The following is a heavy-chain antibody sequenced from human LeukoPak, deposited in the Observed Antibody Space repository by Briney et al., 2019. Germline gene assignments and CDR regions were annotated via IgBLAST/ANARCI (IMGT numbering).Heavy chain of an antibody. Sequence: PGGSLRLSCAASGFTYSSYSMNWVRQAPGKRLEWVSSISSSSSYIYYADSVKGRFTISRDNAKNSLYLQMNSLRAEDTAVYYCARTYSSSWYTAFDIWGQGTMVTVSS. CDR1: GFTYSSYS. J-gene: IGHJ3*02. CDR3: ARTYSSSWYTAFDI. D-gene: IGHD6-13*01. V-gene: IGHV3-21*01. CDR2: ISSSSSYI.